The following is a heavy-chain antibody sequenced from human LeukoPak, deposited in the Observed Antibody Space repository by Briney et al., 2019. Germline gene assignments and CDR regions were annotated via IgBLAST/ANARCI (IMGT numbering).Heavy chain of an antibody. CDR1: GGSISLSYYY. CDR2: VYCSGTT. D-gene: IGHD3-10*01. J-gene: IGHJ4*02. Sequence: SETLSLTGSVSGGSISLSYYYWGWIRQPPGKALEWIGSVYCSGTTSYNPSLKSRVTISVDMSKNHFSLRLSSVTAADTAMYYCARGYCYGSGSYDYWGQGTLVTVSS. CDR3: ARGYCYGSGSYDY. V-gene: IGHV4-39*07.